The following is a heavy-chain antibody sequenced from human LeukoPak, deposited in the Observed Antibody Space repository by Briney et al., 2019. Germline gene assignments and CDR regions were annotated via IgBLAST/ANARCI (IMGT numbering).Heavy chain of an antibody. CDR3: AKGGYSNGRYYYYYMDV. D-gene: IGHD5-18*01. V-gene: IGHV3-48*03. J-gene: IGHJ6*03. Sequence: PGGSLRLSCAASRFTFSSYEMNWVRQAPGKGLEWGSYISSSGSTIYYADSVKCRFTISRDNSKNTLYLQMNSLRAEDTAVYYCAKGGYSNGRYYYYYMDVWGEGTTVTVSS. CDR1: RFTFSSYE. CDR2: ISSSGSTI.